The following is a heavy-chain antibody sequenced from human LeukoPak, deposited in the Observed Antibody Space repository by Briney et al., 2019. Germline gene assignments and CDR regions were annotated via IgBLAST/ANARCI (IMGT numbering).Heavy chain of an antibody. D-gene: IGHD1-26*01. CDR3: ASEVVGATTHFDY. Sequence: PSETLSLTCTVSGGSISSSSYYWGWIRQPPGKGLEWIGSIYYSGSTYYNPSLKSRVTISVDTSKNQFSLKLSSVTAVDTAVYYCASEVVGATTHFDYWGQGTLVTVSS. J-gene: IGHJ4*02. V-gene: IGHV4-39*07. CDR2: IYYSGST. CDR1: GGSISSSSYY.